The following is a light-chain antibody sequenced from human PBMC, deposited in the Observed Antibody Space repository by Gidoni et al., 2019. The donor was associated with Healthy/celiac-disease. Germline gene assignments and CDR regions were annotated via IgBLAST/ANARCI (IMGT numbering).Light chain of an antibody. CDR3: QVWDSSSDPVV. Sequence: SYVLTQPPSVSVAPGKTARITCGGNNIGRKSVHWYQQKPGQAPVLVIYYDSDRPSGLPERFSGSNSGNTATLTISRVEAGDEADYYCQVWDSSSDPVVVGGGTKLTVL. CDR2: YDS. CDR1: NIGRKS. J-gene: IGLJ2*01. V-gene: IGLV3-21*04.